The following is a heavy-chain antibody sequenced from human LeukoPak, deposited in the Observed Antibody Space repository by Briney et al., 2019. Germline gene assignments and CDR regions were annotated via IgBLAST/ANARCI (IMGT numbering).Heavy chain of an antibody. V-gene: IGHV3-74*01. Sequence: GGSLRLSCAASGFTFSSYWMHWVRQVPGKGLVWVSRINSDGSSTSYADSVKGRFTISRDNAKNSLYLQMNSLRAEDTAVYYCARVGGAVRITTQYFDYWGQGTLVTVSS. CDR2: INSDGSST. CDR1: GFTFSSYW. J-gene: IGHJ4*02. D-gene: IGHD3-22*01. CDR3: ARVGGAVRITTQYFDY.